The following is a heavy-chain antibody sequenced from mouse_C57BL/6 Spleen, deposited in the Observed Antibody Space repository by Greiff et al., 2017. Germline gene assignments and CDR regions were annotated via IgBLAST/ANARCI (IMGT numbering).Heavy chain of an antibody. D-gene: IGHD3-2*02. V-gene: IGHV1-64*01. J-gene: IGHJ2*01. Sequence: QVQLQQPGAELVKPGASVKLSCKASGYTFTSYWMHWVKQRPGQGLEWIGMIHPNSGSTNYNEKFKSKATLTVDKSSSTAYMQLSSLTSEDSAVYYCTKAQATRYYFDYRGQGTTLTVSS. CDR1: GYTFTSYW. CDR2: IHPNSGST. CDR3: TKAQATRYYFDY.